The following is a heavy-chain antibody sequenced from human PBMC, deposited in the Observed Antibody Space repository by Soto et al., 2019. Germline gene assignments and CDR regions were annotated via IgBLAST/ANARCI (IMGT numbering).Heavy chain of an antibody. V-gene: IGHV2-70*01. CDR1: VFSLITRGMC. D-gene: IGHD5-18*01. CDR3: ARMHWIKIWEGEFDH. CDR2: IDWDDDK. J-gene: IGHJ4*02. Sequence: GPTLVTSTHTRTRTVTFSVFSLITRGMCVIGIVRPPGKALAWLALIDWDDDKYYSTSLKTRLTISKDNSKNQVVLTMPNTDPVATATYYCARMHWIKIWEGEFDHWGQGTLVTVSS.